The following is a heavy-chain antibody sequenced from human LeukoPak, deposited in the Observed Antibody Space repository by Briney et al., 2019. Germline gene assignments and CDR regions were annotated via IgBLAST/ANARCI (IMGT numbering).Heavy chain of an antibody. V-gene: IGHV3-66*01. D-gene: IGHD3-22*01. CDR3: ATKKAYYYEPRGAFDI. CDR2: IYSGGST. CDR1: GFTVSSNY. J-gene: IGHJ3*02. Sequence: GGSLRLSCAASGFTVSSNYMSWVRQAPGKGLEWVSVIYSGGSTYYADSVKGRFTISRDNSKNTLYLQMNSLRAEDTAVYYCATKKAYYYEPRGAFDIWGQGTMVTVSS.